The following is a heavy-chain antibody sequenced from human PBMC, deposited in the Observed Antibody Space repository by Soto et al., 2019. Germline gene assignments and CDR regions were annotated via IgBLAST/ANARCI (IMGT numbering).Heavy chain of an antibody. D-gene: IGHD6-13*01. CDR3: ARTWGGGAAAAAKVLYYFDY. Sequence: VQLVESGGGVVQPGRSLRLSCAASGFTFSSYAMHWVRQAPGKGLEWVAVISYDGSNKYYADSVKGRFTISRDNSKNTLYLQMNSLRAEDTAVYYCARTWGGGAAAAAKVLYYFDYWGQGTLVTVSS. V-gene: IGHV3-30-3*01. CDR2: ISYDGSNK. J-gene: IGHJ4*02. CDR1: GFTFSSYA.